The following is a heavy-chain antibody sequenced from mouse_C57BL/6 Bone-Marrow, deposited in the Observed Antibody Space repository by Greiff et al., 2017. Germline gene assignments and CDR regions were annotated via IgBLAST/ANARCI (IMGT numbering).Heavy chain of an antibody. J-gene: IGHJ4*01. D-gene: IGHD2-4*01. Sequence: QVQLQQPGAELVKPGASVKLSCKASGYTFTNYWMHWVKQRPGQGLEWIGMMHPNGGSPDYNEKFKSEATLSVDKSSSTAYMQLSSLTSEDSAVYFCARTLYYDLDYYAMDYWGQGTSVTVSS. V-gene: IGHV1-64*01. CDR1: GYTFTNYW. CDR2: MHPNGGSP. CDR3: ARTLYYDLDYYAMDY.